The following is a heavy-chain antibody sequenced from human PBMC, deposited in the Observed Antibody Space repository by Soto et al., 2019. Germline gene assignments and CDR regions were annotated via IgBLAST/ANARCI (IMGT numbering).Heavy chain of an antibody. D-gene: IGHD1-26*01. Sequence: GGSRSLSCAASGFAFSSYPMSWVRQAPGKGLEWVSGFSGSGDSTYYADSVKGRFTISRDNSKNTLYLQMNSLRVEDTAVYYCARGERQMGRLDYWGQGTLVTVSS. J-gene: IGHJ4*02. V-gene: IGHV3-23*01. CDR1: GFAFSSYP. CDR2: FSGSGDST. CDR3: ARGERQMGRLDY.